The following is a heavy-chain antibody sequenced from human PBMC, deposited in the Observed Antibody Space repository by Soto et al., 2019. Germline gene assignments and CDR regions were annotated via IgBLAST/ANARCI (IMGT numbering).Heavy chain of an antibody. V-gene: IGHV1-18*01. J-gene: IGHJ6*02. CDR2: ISAYNGNT. Sequence: GASVKVSCKASGYTFTSYGISWVRQAPGQGLEWMGWISAYNGNTNYAQKLQGRVTMTTDTSTSTAYMELRSLRSDDTAVYYCARDIVSQPYYYYSMDVWGQGTTVTVSS. D-gene: IGHD2-15*01. CDR3: ARDIVSQPYYYYSMDV. CDR1: GYTFTSYG.